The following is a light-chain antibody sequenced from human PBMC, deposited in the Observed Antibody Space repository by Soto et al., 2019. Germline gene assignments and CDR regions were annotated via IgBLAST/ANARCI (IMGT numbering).Light chain of an antibody. CDR3: QHYNSYSEA. V-gene: IGKV1-5*03. CDR1: QDISDV. Sequence: DIQMTQSPSALAASVGDRVTITCQASQDISDVLNWYQQQPGKAPKLLIYKASTLKSGVPSRFSGSGSGTEFTLTISSLQPDDFATYDCQHYNSYSEAFGQGTKVDIK. J-gene: IGKJ1*01. CDR2: KAS.